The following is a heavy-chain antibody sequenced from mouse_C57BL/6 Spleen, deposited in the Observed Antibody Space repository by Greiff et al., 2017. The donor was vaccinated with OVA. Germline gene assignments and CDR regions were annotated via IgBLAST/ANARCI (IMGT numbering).Heavy chain of an antibody. Sequence: VQLQQSGAELVRPGTSVKLSCKASGYTFTSYWMHWVKQRPGQGLEWIGVIDPSDSYTNYNQKFKGKATLTVDTSSSTAYMQLSSLTSEDSAVYYCARGIITTVVATFYYAMDYWGQGTSVTVSS. D-gene: IGHD1-1*01. CDR2: IDPSDSYT. CDR1: GYTFTSYW. J-gene: IGHJ4*01. CDR3: ARGIITTVVATFYYAMDY. V-gene: IGHV1-59*01.